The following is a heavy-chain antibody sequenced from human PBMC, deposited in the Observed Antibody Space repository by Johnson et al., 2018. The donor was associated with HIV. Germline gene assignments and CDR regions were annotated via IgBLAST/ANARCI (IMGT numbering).Heavy chain of an antibody. CDR2: IGPAGDT. D-gene: IGHD1-1*01. J-gene: IGHJ3*02. Sequence: VQLVESGGGLVQPGGSLRLSCAASGCTFSSYDMHWVRQATGKGLEWVSTIGPAGDTYYPGSVKGRFTISRDNSKNTLYFQMNSLRAEDTAVYYCARGTEGDGAFDIWGQGTMVTVSS. V-gene: IGHV3-13*01. CDR1: GCTFSSYD. CDR3: ARGTEGDGAFDI.